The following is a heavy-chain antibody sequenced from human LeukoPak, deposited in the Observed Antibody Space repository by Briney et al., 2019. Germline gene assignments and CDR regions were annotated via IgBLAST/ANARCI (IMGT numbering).Heavy chain of an antibody. J-gene: IGHJ4*02. Sequence: VRSLRLSCAASGFSLCNNYMSCVSQATGKGLVGVSDIYSRSTTYYADSVKGRLTIATDNSKNTLYLQMNSLRVEDAALYYCAARNYWGQGTLVTVSS. CDR2: IYSRSTT. V-gene: IGHV3-53*01. CDR3: AARNY. CDR1: GFSLCNNY. D-gene: IGHD1-14*01.